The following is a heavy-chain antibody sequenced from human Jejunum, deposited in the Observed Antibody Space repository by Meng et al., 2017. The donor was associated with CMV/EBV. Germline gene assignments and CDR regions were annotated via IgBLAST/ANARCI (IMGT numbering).Heavy chain of an antibody. J-gene: IGHJ5*02. D-gene: IGHD2-21*01. CDR3: ARKRTVGVGVWFGT. Sequence: EHKFSDNDINWVRQPTGQELEWIGWMNPRFGTAGYAQKFQGRLTITRDTSRSTIYMELTGLTSDDTAVYYCARKRTVGVGVWFGTWGQGTLVTVSS. CDR1: EHKFSDND. CDR2: MNPRFGTA. V-gene: IGHV1-8*03.